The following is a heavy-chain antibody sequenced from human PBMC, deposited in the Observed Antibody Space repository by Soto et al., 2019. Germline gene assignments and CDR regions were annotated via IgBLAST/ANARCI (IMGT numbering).Heavy chain of an antibody. CDR3: AKGVPRYCSGGSSFTHDYSDY. CDR1: GFTFSSYA. CDR2: ISGSGGST. Sequence: GGSLRLSCAASGFTFSSYAMSWVRQAPGKGLEWVSAISGSGGSTYYADSVKGRFTISRDNSKNTLYLQMNSLRAEDTAVYYCAKGVPRYCSGGSSFTHDYSDYWGHGTLITVSS. V-gene: IGHV3-23*01. D-gene: IGHD2-15*01. J-gene: IGHJ4*01.